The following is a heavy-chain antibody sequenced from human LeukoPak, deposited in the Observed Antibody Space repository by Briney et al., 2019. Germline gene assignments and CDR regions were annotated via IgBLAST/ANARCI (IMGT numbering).Heavy chain of an antibody. Sequence: ASVKVSCKASGYTFTNYVLTWVRQAPGQGLEWMGRISTYTDNSNYAQKFQDRVTMTTDTSTGTAYMELRNLSSDDTAVYYCARDATSGPLDYWGQGTLVTVSS. CDR1: GYTFTNYV. CDR2: ISTYTDNS. J-gene: IGHJ4*02. D-gene: IGHD5-12*01. V-gene: IGHV1-18*01. CDR3: ARDATSGPLDY.